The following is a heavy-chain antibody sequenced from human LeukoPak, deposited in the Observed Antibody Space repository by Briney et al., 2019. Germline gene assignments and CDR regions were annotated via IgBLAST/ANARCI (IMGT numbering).Heavy chain of an antibody. D-gene: IGHD3-3*01. CDR1: GFTFSSCG. CDR2: ISVSGVNT. CDR3: AKHLRFLEWSHYYYGMDV. J-gene: IGHJ6*02. V-gene: IGHV3-23*01. Sequence: GGSLRLSCAASGFTFSSCGMTWVRQAPGKGLEWVSTISVSGVNTYYADSVKGRFTISRDNSKNTLYLQTSSLRAEDTAVYYCAKHLRFLEWSHYYYGMDVWGQGTTVTVSS.